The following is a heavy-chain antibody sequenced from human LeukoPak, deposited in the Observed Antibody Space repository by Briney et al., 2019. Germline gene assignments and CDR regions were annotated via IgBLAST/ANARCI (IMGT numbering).Heavy chain of an antibody. V-gene: IGHV4-38-2*02. J-gene: IGHJ4*02. D-gene: IGHD2-2*02. Sequence: KPSETLSLTCTVSGYSISSGYYWGWIRQPPGNGLEWIGSIYHSGSTYYNPSLKSRVTISVDTSKNQFSLKLSSVTAADTAVYYCARVDCSSTSCYSGIDYWGQGTLVTVSS. CDR1: GYSISSGYY. CDR2: IYHSGST. CDR3: ARVDCSSTSCYSGIDY.